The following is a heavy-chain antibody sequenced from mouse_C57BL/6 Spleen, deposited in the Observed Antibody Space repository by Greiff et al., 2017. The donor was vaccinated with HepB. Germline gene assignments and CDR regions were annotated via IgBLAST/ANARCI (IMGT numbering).Heavy chain of an antibody. Sequence: QVQLQQPGAELVMPGASVKLSCKASGYTFTSYWMHWVKQRPGQGLEWIGEIDPSDSYTNYNQKFKGKSTLTVDKSSSTAYMQLSSLTSEDSAVYYCARDGVGRGYFDYWGQGTTLTVSS. D-gene: IGHD4-1*01. J-gene: IGHJ2*01. CDR1: GYTFTSYW. V-gene: IGHV1-69*01. CDR3: ARDGVGRGYFDY. CDR2: IDPSDSYT.